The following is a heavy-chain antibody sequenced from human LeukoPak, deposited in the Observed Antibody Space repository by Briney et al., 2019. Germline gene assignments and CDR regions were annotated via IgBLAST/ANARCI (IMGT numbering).Heavy chain of an antibody. CDR1: GFTFGDYA. CDR3: TRDRGAYNLYDY. CDR2: IRSKAYGETA. V-gene: IGHV3-49*03. D-gene: IGHD1-1*01. Sequence: GGSLRLSCTASGFTFGDYAMSWIRQAPGKGLEWVGFIRSKAYGETADYAASVKGRFTISRDDSKAIAYLQMNSLKTEDTAVYHCTRDRGAYNLYDYWGQGTLATVSS. J-gene: IGHJ4*02.